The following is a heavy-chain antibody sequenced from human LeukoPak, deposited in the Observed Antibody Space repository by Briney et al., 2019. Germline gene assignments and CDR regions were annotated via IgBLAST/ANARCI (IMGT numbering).Heavy chain of an antibody. J-gene: IGHJ5*02. CDR1: GYTFTNFG. D-gene: IGHD3-22*01. CDR2: ITPYNGNT. Sequence: ASVKVSCKASGYTFTNFGISWVRQAPGQGLEWMGWITPYNGNTNYAQKLQGRVTLTTDTSTSTAYMELSSLRSEDMAVYYCAVLCYDSRGYYHNWFHPWGQGTLVTVSS. V-gene: IGHV1-18*03. CDR3: AVLCYDSRGYYHNWFHP.